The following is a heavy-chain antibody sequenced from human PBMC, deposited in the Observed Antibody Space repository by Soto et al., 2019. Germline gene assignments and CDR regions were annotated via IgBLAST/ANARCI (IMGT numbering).Heavy chain of an antibody. CDR2: ISGSGGST. D-gene: IGHD6-19*01. CDR3: EKAPSVGIAVDGKSASNWFDP. V-gene: IGHV3-23*01. CDR1: GFTFSSYA. Sequence: EVQLLESGGGLVQPGGSLRLSCAASGFTFSSYAMSWVRQAPGKGLEWVSAISGSGGSTYYADSVKGRFTISRDNSKNTLYLKMNSLRAEDTAVYYCEKAPSVGIAVDGKSASNWFDPWGQGTLVTASS. J-gene: IGHJ5*02.